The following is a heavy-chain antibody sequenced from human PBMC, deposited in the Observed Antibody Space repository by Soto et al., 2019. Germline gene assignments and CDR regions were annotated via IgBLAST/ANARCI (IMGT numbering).Heavy chain of an antibody. CDR3: ASAYCGDYCDVASFEY. V-gene: IGHV4-59*08. Sequence: QMQLQESGPGLVKPSETLSLTCSVSGGSISSYYWSWIRQPPGEGLEWIGHIYNSGTTNFNPSLKGRVAISVDTSKNQFALKLSSVTAADTAVYYGASAYCGDYCDVASFEYWGQGTLVTVSS. J-gene: IGHJ4*02. D-gene: IGHD2-21*01. CDR1: GGSISSYY. CDR2: IYNSGTT.